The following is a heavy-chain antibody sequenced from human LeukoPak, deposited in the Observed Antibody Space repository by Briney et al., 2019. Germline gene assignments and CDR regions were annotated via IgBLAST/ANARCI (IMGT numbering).Heavy chain of an antibody. V-gene: IGHV3-23*01. CDR1: GFTFRTYA. Sequence: GGSLRLSCAASGFTFRTYAMSWVRQAPGKGLEWVSDISDSGGSTHYADSVKGRFTISGDNSKNTLYLQMSSLRAEDTAVYFCAKIRGYSYGYGDYWGQGTLVTVSS. CDR2: ISDSGGST. CDR3: AKIRGYSYGYGDY. J-gene: IGHJ4*02. D-gene: IGHD5-18*01.